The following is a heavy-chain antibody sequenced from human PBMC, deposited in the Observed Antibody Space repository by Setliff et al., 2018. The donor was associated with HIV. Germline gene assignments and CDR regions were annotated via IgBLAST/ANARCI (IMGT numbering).Heavy chain of an antibody. D-gene: IGHD3-22*01. Sequence: GESPKISCAGSGFTFTDAWVSWVRQAPGKGLEWVGRIQSKTGGGTGTPDYTAPVRGRFTISRDDSGDTVFLQMNSLKTEDTATYYCTTAPFTMIIPIISKDAFDVWGQGTMVTVSS. CDR3: TTAPFTMIIPIISKDAFDV. CDR1: GFTFTDAW. V-gene: IGHV3-15*01. J-gene: IGHJ3*01. CDR2: IQSKTGGGTGTP.